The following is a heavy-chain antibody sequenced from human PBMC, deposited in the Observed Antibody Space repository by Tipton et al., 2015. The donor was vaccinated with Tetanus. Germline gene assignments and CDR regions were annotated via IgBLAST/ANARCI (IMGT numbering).Heavy chain of an antibody. D-gene: IGHD2-2*01. CDR2: VSGSGLGS. CDR3: ARDSPDILLVPAV. V-gene: IGHV3-23*01. J-gene: IGHJ4*02. Sequence: GSLRLSCAASGFTFNTYAMSWVRQAPGKGLEWVSSVSGSGLGSYYADSVKDRFTISRDSSNNTVYLQMNSLRAEDTAVYYCARDSPDILLVPAVWGQGTLVTVSS. CDR1: GFTFNTYA.